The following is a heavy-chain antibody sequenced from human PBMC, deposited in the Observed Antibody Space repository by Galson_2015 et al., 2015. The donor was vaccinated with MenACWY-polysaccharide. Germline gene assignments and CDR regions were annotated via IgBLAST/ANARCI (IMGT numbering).Heavy chain of an antibody. J-gene: IGHJ4*02. D-gene: IGHD6-13*01. CDR2: ISSDGSST. CDR1: GFTFSNYA. CDR3: ARVQGGYSNDWHHPYYFDY. Sequence: SLRLSCAASGFTFSNYAMSWVRQAPGKGLVWVSRISSDGSSTSYAGSVKGRFTISRDNAKNTLHLQMSSLRAEDTAVYYCARVQGGYSNDWHHPYYFDYWGQVTLVTVSS. V-gene: IGHV3-74*01.